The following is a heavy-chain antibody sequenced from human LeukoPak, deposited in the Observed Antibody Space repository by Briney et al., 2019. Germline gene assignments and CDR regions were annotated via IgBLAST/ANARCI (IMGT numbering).Heavy chain of an antibody. V-gene: IGHV4-59*01. CDR2: IYDSGST. CDR3: ARGGYGSDYFDY. Sequence: PSETLSLTCTVSGGSISDYYWSWIRQAPGKGLEWIGYIYDSGSTNYNPSLKSRVTISVDTSKNQFSLKLSSVTAADTAVYYCARGGYGSDYFDYWGQGTLVTVSS. CDR1: GGSISDYY. J-gene: IGHJ4*02. D-gene: IGHD3-10*01.